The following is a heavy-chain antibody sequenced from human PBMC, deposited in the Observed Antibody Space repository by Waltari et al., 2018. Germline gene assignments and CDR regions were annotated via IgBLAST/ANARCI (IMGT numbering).Heavy chain of an antibody. CDR3: ARDLGSDYGNRDY. J-gene: IGHJ4*02. CDR2: SNPNSGDT. Sequence: QVHLVQSGAEVKKPGASVKVSCKASGYTFTGYYIQWVRRAPGQGLEWMGRSNPNSGDTNYGQKFQGRVTLTRDTSINTAYMELSSLKSDDTAVYYCARDLGSDYGNRDYWGQGTLVTVPS. V-gene: IGHV1-2*06. D-gene: IGHD4-17*01. CDR1: GYTFTGYY.